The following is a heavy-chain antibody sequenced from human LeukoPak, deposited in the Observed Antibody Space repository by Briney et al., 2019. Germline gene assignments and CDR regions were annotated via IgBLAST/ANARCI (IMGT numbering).Heavy chain of an antibody. J-gene: IGHJ4*02. V-gene: IGHV4-59*01. CDR3: ARSPYAYYFDY. D-gene: IGHD3-16*01. CDR2: IYYSGST. Sequence: SETLSLTCTVSGGSISSYYWSWLRQPPGKGLEWIGYIYYSGSTKYNPSLKSRVTISVDTSKNQFSLKLSSVTAADTAVYYCARSPYAYYFDYWGQGTLVTVSS. CDR1: GGSISSYY.